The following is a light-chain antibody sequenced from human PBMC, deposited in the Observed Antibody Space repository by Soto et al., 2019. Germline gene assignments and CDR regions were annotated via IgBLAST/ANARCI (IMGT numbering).Light chain of an antibody. J-gene: IGKJ1*01. CDR3: QQYNKWPRWK. V-gene: IGKV3-15*01. CDR1: QSVNSN. CDR2: GAS. Sequence: EIVMTHSPATLSVSPGETVTLSCRASQSVNSNLAWYQQKPGQAPRLLIYGASTRATDIPARFSGSGSGTEFTLTISSLQSEDFAVYYCQQYNKWPRWKFGQGTKVDIK.